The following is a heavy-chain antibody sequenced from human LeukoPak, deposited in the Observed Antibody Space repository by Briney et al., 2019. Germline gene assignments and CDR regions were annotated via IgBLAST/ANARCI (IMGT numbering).Heavy chain of an antibody. CDR1: GFTVSSNY. D-gene: IGHD5-12*01. J-gene: IGHJ4*02. V-gene: IGHV3-11*01. CDR2: ISTTSRTI. CDR3: ARGALLTRDSGYPVFAY. Sequence: KPGGSLRLSCAASGFTVSSNYMSWVRQAPGKGLEWISYISTTSRTIYYAESVKGRFTISRDNAKMSVDLQMNSLSGEDTATYYCARGALLTRDSGYPVFAYWGQGTQVTVSS.